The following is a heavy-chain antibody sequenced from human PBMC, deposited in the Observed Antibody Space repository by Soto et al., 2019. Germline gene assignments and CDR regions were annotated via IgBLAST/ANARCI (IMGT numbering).Heavy chain of an antibody. CDR2: LGPISGSA. CDR1: GDTFSDYV. CDR3: ARIGVGSRR. J-gene: IGHJ3*01. D-gene: IGHD1-26*01. V-gene: IGHV1-69*18. Sequence: VQMVQSGAEVKERGSSVKVSCTNSGDTFSDYVMSWVRQAPGQGLEWMGSLGPISGSANYAERFEGRLTISADSGTSTMYMELRSLKYDDTAVYYCARIGVGSRRWGQGTMVTVSS.